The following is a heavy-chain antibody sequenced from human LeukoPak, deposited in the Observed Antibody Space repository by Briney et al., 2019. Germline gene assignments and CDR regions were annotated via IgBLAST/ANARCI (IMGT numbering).Heavy chain of an antibody. Sequence: GASVKVSCKASGYTFTSYDINWVRQATGQGLEWMGWMNPNSGNTGCAQKFQGRVTMTRNTSISTAYMELSSLRSEDTAVYYCARVEVLDTVTTRYYYYGMDVWGQGTTVTVSS. CDR3: ARVEVLDTVTTRYYYYGMDV. CDR2: MNPNSGNT. V-gene: IGHV1-8*01. CDR1: GYTFTSYD. D-gene: IGHD4-17*01. J-gene: IGHJ6*02.